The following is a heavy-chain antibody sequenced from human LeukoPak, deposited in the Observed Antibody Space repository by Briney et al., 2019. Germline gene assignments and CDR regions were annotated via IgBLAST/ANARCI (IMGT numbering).Heavy chain of an antibody. J-gene: IGHJ6*03. CDR1: GYPFTSFE. CDR2: MKPDSGNS. Sequence: ASVKVSCKASGYPFTSFEINWVRQVTGEGLEWMGWMKPDSGNSAFAQKFRDRVTLSSNSSINTAYIEVSSLGSDDTAVYFCARGIFDYDVVTGIHYYYMDVWGTGTTVTVSS. V-gene: IGHV1-8*01. CDR3: ARGIFDYDVVTGIHYYYMDV. D-gene: IGHD5/OR15-5a*01.